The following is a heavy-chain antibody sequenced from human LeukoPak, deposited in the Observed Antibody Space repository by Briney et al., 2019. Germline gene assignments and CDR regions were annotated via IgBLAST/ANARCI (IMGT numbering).Heavy chain of an antibody. CDR3: AGPQRILLGIEGYYYGMDV. Sequence: ASVKVSCKASGYTFNSSYMHWVRQAPGQGLEWMGIINPSDDSTRYAQKFQGRVTITADKSTSTAYMELSSLRSEDTAVYYCAGPQRILLGIEGYYYGMDVWGQGTTVTVSS. J-gene: IGHJ6*02. D-gene: IGHD7-27*01. CDR1: GYTFNSSY. CDR2: INPSDDST. V-gene: IGHV1-46*02.